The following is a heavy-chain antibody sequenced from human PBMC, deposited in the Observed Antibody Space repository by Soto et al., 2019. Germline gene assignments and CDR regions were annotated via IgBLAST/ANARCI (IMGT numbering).Heavy chain of an antibody. CDR2: IYYSGST. J-gene: IGHJ4*02. D-gene: IGHD4-17*01. Sequence: QVQLQESGPGLVKPSETLSLTCTVSGGSISSYYWSWIRQPPGKGLEWIGYIYYSGSTNYNPSLTSRVPISVDTSKHQFSLKLSSVTAADTAVYYCARGQTPYGPYDYWGQGTLVTVSS. CDR3: ARGQTPYGPYDY. CDR1: GGSISSYY. V-gene: IGHV4-59*01.